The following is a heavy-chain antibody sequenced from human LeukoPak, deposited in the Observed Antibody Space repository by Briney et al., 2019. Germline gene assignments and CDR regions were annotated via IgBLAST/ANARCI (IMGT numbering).Heavy chain of an antibody. Sequence: SETLSLTCAVSGGSFSGYYWTWIRQPPGKGLEWIGEINHSGSANYNPSLMSRVTISLDTSKSHFSLNLSSVTAADTAVYYCARGQGTVTTHWGQGTLVTVSS. CDR2: INHSGSA. CDR3: ARGQGTVTTH. V-gene: IGHV4-34*01. D-gene: IGHD4-11*01. CDR1: GGSFSGYY. J-gene: IGHJ4*02.